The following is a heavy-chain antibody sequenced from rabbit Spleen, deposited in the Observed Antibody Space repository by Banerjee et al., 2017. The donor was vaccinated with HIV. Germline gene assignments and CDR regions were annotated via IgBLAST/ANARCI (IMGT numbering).Heavy chain of an antibody. V-gene: IGHV1S40*01. CDR2: IYTDSRVI. J-gene: IGHJ4*01. Sequence: QSLEESGGDLVKPGASLTLTCTASGFSLSSYWICWVRQAPGKGLEWIACIYTDSRVIYYASWAKGRFTISKTSSTTVTLQMTSLTAADTATYFCARDAAGREDFNLWGPGTLVTVS. CDR1: GFSLSSYW. CDR3: ARDAAGREDFNL. D-gene: IGHD4-2*01.